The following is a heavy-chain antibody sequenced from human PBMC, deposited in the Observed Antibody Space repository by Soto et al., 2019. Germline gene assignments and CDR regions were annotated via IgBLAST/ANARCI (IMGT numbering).Heavy chain of an antibody. D-gene: IGHD3-10*01. CDR1: GFTFSDFY. Sequence: GGSLRLSCTASGFTFSDFYMSWIRQAPGKGLEWVSYIHSSGDTMYYADSVKGRFTISRDNAKNSLYLQMNSLRAEDTAVYYCARDRGYGGDYFDYWGLGTLVTVSS. CDR2: IHSSGDTM. J-gene: IGHJ4*02. V-gene: IGHV3-11*01. CDR3: ARDRGYGGDYFDY.